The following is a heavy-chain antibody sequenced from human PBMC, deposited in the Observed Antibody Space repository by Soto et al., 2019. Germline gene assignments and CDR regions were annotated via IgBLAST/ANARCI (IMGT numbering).Heavy chain of an antibody. CDR2: INHSGST. J-gene: IGHJ2*01. V-gene: IGHV4-34*01. Sequence: QVQLQQWGAGLLKPSETLSLTCAVYGGSFSPYFWSWIRQPPGKGLEWIGEINHSGSTNYNPSLTRRATLSVDTSKNQVSLNLTSVTAADPAVYYCAGLASVWQYCYFDSWGRGTPVTVSS. CDR3: AGLASVWQYCYFDS. D-gene: IGHD6-19*01. CDR1: GGSFSPYF.